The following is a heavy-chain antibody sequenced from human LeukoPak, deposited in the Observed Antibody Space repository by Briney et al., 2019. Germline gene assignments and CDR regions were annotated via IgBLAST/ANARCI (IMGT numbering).Heavy chain of an antibody. D-gene: IGHD3-3*01. CDR3: AKLEGYDFWSGYSDY. J-gene: IGHJ4*02. Sequence: PGGSLRLSCAASGFTFSSYAMSWVRQAPGKGLEWVSAISGSGGSTYYADSVKGRFTISRDNSKNTLYLQMNSLRAEDTAVYYCAKLEGYDFWSGYSDYWGQGTLVTVSS. V-gene: IGHV3-23*01. CDR1: GFTFSSYA. CDR2: ISGSGGST.